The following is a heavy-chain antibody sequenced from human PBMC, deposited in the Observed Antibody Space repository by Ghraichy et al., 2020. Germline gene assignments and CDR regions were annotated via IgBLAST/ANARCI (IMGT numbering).Heavy chain of an antibody. V-gene: IGHV3-72*01. D-gene: IGHD4-17*01. CDR2: VRNKPNSYTT. J-gene: IGHJ6*02. CDR3: ARGATVTTKYYYGLDV. CDR1: GFIFSDHY. Sequence: GGSLRLSCAASGFIFSDHYMDWVRQAPGKGLEWVGRVRNKPNSYTTEYAASVKGSFTISRDDSKNSLYLQMNSLKTEDTAVYYCARGATVTTKYYYGLDVWGQGAPVTFSS.